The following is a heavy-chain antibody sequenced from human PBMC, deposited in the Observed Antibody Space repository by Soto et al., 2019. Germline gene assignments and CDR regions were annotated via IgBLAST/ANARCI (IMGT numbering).Heavy chain of an antibody. J-gene: IGHJ3*02. V-gene: IGHV1-2*04. CDR3: ARDLTIGFHNAFDI. Sequence: EASVKVSCQASGSTFTGYYMHWVRQAPGQGLEWMGWINPNSGGTNYAQKFQGWVTMTRDTSISTAYMELSRLRSDDTAVYYCARDLTIGFHNAFDIWGQGTMVTVSS. D-gene: IGHD3-9*01. CDR1: GSTFTGYY. CDR2: INPNSGGT.